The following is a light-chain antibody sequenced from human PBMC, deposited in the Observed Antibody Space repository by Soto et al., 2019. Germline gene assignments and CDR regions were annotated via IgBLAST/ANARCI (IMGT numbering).Light chain of an antibody. Sequence: QSVLTQPPSVSAAPGQKVTISCSGSSSNIGNNFVSWYQQLPGTAPKLLIYDSNKRPSGIPDRFSGSKSGTSAALGIAGLQTGDEADYYCGAWDSSLGAVLFGGGTKLTVL. CDR2: DSN. J-gene: IGLJ2*01. V-gene: IGLV1-51*01. CDR3: GAWDSSLGAVL. CDR1: SSNIGNNF.